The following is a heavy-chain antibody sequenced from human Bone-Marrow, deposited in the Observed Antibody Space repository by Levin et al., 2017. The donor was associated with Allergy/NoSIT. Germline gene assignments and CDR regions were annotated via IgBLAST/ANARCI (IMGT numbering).Heavy chain of an antibody. CDR3: ARDPWADY. J-gene: IGHJ4*02. Sequence: LSLTCVASGFTFSDYSLNWVRQAPGKGLEWVSSITSSGTYIYYADSVKGRFTISRDSAKNSLYLQMNSLRADDTAMYYCARDPWADYWGQGTLVTVSS. CDR2: ITSSGTYI. V-gene: IGHV3-21*01. CDR1: GFTFSDYS.